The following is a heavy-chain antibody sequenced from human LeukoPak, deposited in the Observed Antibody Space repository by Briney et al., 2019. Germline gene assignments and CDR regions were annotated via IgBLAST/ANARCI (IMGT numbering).Heavy chain of an antibody. V-gene: IGHV5-51*01. CDR2: VFPGNSET. CDR1: GYSFTSFW. D-gene: IGHD6-19*01. Sequence: GESLKISCEGFGYSFTSFWIGWVRQMPGKGLEGMGIVFPGNSETRYSPSFEGQVTISADKSINTAYLQWSSLKASDTAIYYCARHPTVSSGPDYWGQGTLVPVSS. CDR3: ARHPTVSSGPDY. J-gene: IGHJ4*02.